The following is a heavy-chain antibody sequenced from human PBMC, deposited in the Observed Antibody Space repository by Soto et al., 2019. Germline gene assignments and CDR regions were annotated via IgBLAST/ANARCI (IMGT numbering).Heavy chain of an antibody. J-gene: IGHJ5*02. CDR2: INPYNGNT. CDR3: ARDVYAVGYNKPFDP. D-gene: IGHD5-18*01. V-gene: IGHV1-18*04. Sequence: ASVKVSCKASGYTFTSYYMHWVRQAPGQGLEWMGRINPYNGNTSYAQKLQGRVTMTTDTSTSTAYMELRSLRSDDTAVYYCARDVYAVGYNKPFDPWGQGTLVTVSS. CDR1: GYTFTSYY.